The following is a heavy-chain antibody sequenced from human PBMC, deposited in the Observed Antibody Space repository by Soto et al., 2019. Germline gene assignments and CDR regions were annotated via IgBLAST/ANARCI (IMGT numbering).Heavy chain of an antibody. J-gene: IGHJ6*02. CDR1: VGSFSGYY. D-gene: IGHD6-13*01. CDR3: ARSWYRRIIGYYYGMDV. Sequence: PSETLSHTCTFYVGSFSGYYLSWIRQPPVKWLECIGEINHSGSSNYNPSLKSRVTISVDTSKNQFSLKLSSVTAADTAVYYCARSWYRRIIGYYYGMDVWGQGTTVTVSS. CDR2: INHSGSS. V-gene: IGHV4-34*01.